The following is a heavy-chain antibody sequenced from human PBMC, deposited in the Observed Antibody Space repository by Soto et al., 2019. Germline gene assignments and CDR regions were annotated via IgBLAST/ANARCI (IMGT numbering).Heavy chain of an antibody. CDR1: GFSFRDAW. CDR2: IRSKAEGGTA. J-gene: IGHJ4*02. V-gene: IGHV3-15*01. D-gene: IGHD1-1*01. Sequence: EVQLVESGGGLVKPGGTLRLSCAASGFSFRDAWMSWVRQSPGKGLEWVGRIRSKAEGGTADYAAPVEGRFTISRDDSENTLYLQMKSLKTEDTAVYFCSADDSVGPDNVDYWGQGTLVTVSP. CDR3: SADDSVGPDNVDY.